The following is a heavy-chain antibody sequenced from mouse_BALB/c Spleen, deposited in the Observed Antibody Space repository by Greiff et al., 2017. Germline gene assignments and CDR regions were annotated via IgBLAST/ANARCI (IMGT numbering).Heavy chain of an antibody. Sequence: VQLKESGGGLVQPGGSRKLSCAASGFTFSSFGMHWVRQAPEKGLEWVAYISSGSSTIYYADTVKGRFTISRDNPKNTLFLQMTSLRSEDTAMYYCERDGSSQFAYWGQGTLVTVSA. V-gene: IGHV5-17*02. CDR3: ERDGSSQFAY. J-gene: IGHJ3*01. D-gene: IGHD1-1*01. CDR1: GFTFSSFG. CDR2: ISSGSSTI.